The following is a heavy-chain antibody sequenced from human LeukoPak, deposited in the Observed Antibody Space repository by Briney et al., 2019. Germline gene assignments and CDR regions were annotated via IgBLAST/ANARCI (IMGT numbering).Heavy chain of an antibody. D-gene: IGHD3-10*01. J-gene: IGHJ4*02. CDR2: ISASGGRT. V-gene: IGHV3-23*01. CDR3: ANSGSGSY. Sequence: GGSLRLSCAASGFTFSSYAMSWVRQAPGKGLEWISVISASGGRTYYADSVKGRFTISTDNSKNTLYLQMNSLRAEDTAVYYCANSGSGSYWGQGTLVTVSS. CDR1: GFTFSSYA.